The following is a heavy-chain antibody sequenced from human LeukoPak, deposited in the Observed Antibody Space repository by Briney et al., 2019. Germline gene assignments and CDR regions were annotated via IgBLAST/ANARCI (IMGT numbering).Heavy chain of an antibody. CDR1: GGSISTSSYY. Sequence: SETLSLTCTVSGGSISTSSYYWGWVRQPPGKGLEWIGNIFYSGNTYYSPSLKSRVTISVDTSKNQFSLKLSSVTAADTAVYCCARAVVYYDSSGCRAYYYYYYMDVWGKGTTVTVSS. CDR2: IFYSGNT. V-gene: IGHV4-39*07. CDR3: ARAVVYYDSSGCRAYYYYYYMDV. J-gene: IGHJ6*03. D-gene: IGHD3-22*01.